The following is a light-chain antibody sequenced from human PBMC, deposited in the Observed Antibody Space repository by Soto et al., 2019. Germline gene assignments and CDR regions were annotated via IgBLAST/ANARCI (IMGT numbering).Light chain of an antibody. CDR2: DAS. CDR1: QDISNY. CDR3: QQYDTLRVT. Sequence: DIQMTQSPSSLSASVGDRVTITCQASQDISNYLNWYQQKPGKAPKLLIYDASNLETGVPSRFSGSGAGRDFTFTISSLQPEDIATYYCQQYDTLRVTFGPGTKVDIK. J-gene: IGKJ3*01. V-gene: IGKV1-33*01.